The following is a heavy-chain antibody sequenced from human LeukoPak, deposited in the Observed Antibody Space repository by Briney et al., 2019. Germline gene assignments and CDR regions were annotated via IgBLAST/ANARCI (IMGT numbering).Heavy chain of an antibody. CDR1: GGSFSGYY. CDR2: INHSGST. V-gene: IGHV4-34*01. Sequence: SETLSLTCAVYGGSFSGYYWSWIRQPPGKGLEWIGEINHSGSTNYNPSLKSRVTISVDTPKNQFSLKLRSVTAADTAVYYCATWDSGRYSQIDNWGQGTLVTVSS. CDR3: ATWDSGRYSQIDN. J-gene: IGHJ4*02. D-gene: IGHD1-26*01.